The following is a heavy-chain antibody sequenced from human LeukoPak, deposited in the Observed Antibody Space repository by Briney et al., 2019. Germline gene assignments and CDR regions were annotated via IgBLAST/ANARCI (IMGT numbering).Heavy chain of an antibody. Sequence: GGSLRLSCAASGFTFSSYWMHWVRQVPGKGLVWVSRINSDGSSTSYADSVKGRFTISRDNAKNTLYVQMNSLRAEDTAVYYCSTGSGHAFDIWGRGTMVTVS. V-gene: IGHV3-74*01. CDR3: STGSGHAFDI. D-gene: IGHD3-10*01. CDR2: INSDGSST. CDR1: GFTFSSYW. J-gene: IGHJ3*02.